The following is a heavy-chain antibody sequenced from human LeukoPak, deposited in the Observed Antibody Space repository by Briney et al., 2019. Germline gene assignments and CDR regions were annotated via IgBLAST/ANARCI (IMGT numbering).Heavy chain of an antibody. J-gene: IGHJ3*02. CDR2: IYHSGST. Sequence: PSETLSLTCAVSGGSISSSNWWSWVRQPPGKGLEWIGEIYHSGSTNYNLSLKSRVTISVDKSKNQFSLKLSSVTAADTAVYYCARAVVGAHAFDIWGQGTMVTVSS. CDR3: ARAVVGAHAFDI. V-gene: IGHV4-4*02. D-gene: IGHD1-26*01. CDR1: GGSISSSNW.